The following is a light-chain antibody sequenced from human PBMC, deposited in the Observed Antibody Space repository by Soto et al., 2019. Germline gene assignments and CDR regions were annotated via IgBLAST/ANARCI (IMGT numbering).Light chain of an antibody. CDR2: GAS. Sequence: EIVMTQSPATLSVSPGEGATLSCRASQSVSSKLAWYQQKPGQAPRLLIYGASTRATGIPARFSGSGSGAEFTLIISSLQSEDSAVYYCQQYNSWLWTFGQGTKVDI. CDR1: QSVSSK. CDR3: QQYNSWLWT. J-gene: IGKJ1*01. V-gene: IGKV3-15*01.